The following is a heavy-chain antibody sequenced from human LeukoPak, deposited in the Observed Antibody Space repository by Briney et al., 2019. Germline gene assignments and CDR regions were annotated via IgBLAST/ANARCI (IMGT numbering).Heavy chain of an antibody. CDR3: ANLALAGTKTYFDY. Sequence: RGSLRLSCAPSGFSFSRYAMSWVRQAPGKGREWVSAISGSGGSTYYADSPKGRIPLVRDNSKNTLFLEMNSLRAEDAVVYYCANLALAGTKTYFDYWGQGTLVTVSS. D-gene: IGHD7-27*01. CDR1: GFSFSRYA. V-gene: IGHV3-23*01. CDR2: ISGSGGST. J-gene: IGHJ4*02.